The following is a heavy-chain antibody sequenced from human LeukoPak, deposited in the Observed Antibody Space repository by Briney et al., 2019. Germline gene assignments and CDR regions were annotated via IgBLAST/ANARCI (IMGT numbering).Heavy chain of an antibody. Sequence: PGRSLRLSCAASGFTFSSYAMHWVRQAPGKGLEWVAVISYDGSNKYYADSVKGRFIISRDNSKNTLYLQMNSLRAEDTAVYYCARGGGYSGYCFDYWGQGTLVTVSS. CDR2: ISYDGSNK. D-gene: IGHD5-12*01. CDR1: GFTFSSYA. V-gene: IGHV3-30-3*01. CDR3: ARGGGYSGYCFDY. J-gene: IGHJ4*02.